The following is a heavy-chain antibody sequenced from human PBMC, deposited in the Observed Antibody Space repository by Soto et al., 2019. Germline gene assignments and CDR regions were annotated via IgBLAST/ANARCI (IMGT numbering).Heavy chain of an antibody. CDR1: GFTFSSYS. Sequence: EVQLVESGGGLVKPGGSLRLSCAASGFTFSSYSMNWVRQAPGKGLEWVSSISSSSSYIYYADSVKGRFTISRDNAKNSLYLQMNSLRAEDTAVYYCAREEATMVRGVIRLRPGWFDPWGQGTLVTVSS. CDR3: AREEATMVRGVIRLRPGWFDP. J-gene: IGHJ5*02. CDR2: ISSSSSYI. D-gene: IGHD3-10*01. V-gene: IGHV3-21*01.